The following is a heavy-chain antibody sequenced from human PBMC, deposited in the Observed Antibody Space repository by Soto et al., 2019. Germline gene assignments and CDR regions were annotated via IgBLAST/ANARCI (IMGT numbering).Heavy chain of an antibody. V-gene: IGHV3-48*01. Sequence: GGSLRLPCAASGFTFSSYSMNWVRQAPGKGLEGVSYISSSSSTIYYADSVKGRYTISRDNAKNSLYLQMNSLRAEDTAVYYCAREATGYCSGGSCQYYYYYYMDVWGKGTTVTVSS. D-gene: IGHD2-15*01. CDR2: ISSSSSTI. J-gene: IGHJ6*03. CDR1: GFTFSSYS. CDR3: AREATGYCSGGSCQYYYYYYMDV.